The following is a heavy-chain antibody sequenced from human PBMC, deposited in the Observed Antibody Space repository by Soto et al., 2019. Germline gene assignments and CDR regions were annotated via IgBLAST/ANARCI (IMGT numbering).Heavy chain of an antibody. D-gene: IGHD2-21*02. Sequence: QVQLVESGGGVVQPGRSLRLSCAASGFTFSSYAMHWVRQAPGKGLEWVAVISYDGSNKYYADSVKGRFTISRDNSKNRLYRQMNSLTAEDTAVYDCASTIVVVTAVFDYWGQGTLVTVSS. CDR2: ISYDGSNK. J-gene: IGHJ4*02. CDR1: GFTFSSYA. V-gene: IGHV3-30-3*01. CDR3: ASTIVVVTAVFDY.